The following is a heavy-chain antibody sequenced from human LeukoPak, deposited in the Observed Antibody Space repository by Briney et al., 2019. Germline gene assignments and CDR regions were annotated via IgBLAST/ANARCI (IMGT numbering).Heavy chain of an antibody. CDR3: GRQLHGSFPTVVDP. CDR1: GYSISSGYY. V-gene: IGHV4-38-2*01. CDR2: IYHSGNT. Sequence: PSETLSLTCPVSGYSISSGYYWGWIRQPPGKGLEWVGRIYHSGNTYYNASLKSRVTISIDTSKNQFSLRLSSVTAADTAVYYCGRQLHGSFPTVVDPWGPGTLVTVSS. D-gene: IGHD1-1*01. J-gene: IGHJ5*02.